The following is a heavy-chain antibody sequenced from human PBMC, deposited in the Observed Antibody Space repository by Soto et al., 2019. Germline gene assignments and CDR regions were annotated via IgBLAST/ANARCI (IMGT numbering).Heavy chain of an antibody. D-gene: IGHD3-22*01. Sequence: GASVKVSCKASGYTFTSYYMHWVRQAPGQGLEWMGIINPSGGSTSYAQKFQGRVTMTRDTSTSAVYMELSSLRSEDTAVYYCASAVDSSGYYYPYFDYWGQGTLVTVSS. CDR1: GYTFTSYY. J-gene: IGHJ4*02. V-gene: IGHV1-46*01. CDR3: ASAVDSSGYYYPYFDY. CDR2: INPSGGST.